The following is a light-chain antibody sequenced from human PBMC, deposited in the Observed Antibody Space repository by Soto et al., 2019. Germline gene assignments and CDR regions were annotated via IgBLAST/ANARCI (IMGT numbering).Light chain of an antibody. J-gene: IGLJ1*01. CDR2: DVN. V-gene: IGLV2-11*01. Sequence: QSALTQPRSVSGSPGQSVTISCTGTSRDVGGYNYVSWYQQHPGKAPKLMIYDVNKRPSGVPDRFSGSKSGNTASLTISGLQADDEADYYCCSYAGSYIFYVFGTGTKVTVL. CDR3: CSYAGSYIFYV. CDR1: SRDVGGYNY.